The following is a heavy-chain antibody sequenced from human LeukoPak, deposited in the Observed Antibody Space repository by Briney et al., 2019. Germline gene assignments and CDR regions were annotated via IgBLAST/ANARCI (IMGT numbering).Heavy chain of an antibody. CDR2: ISAYNGNT. V-gene: IGHV1-18*01. Sequence: ASVKVSCKASSYTFINYGITWVRQAPGQGLEWMGWISAYNGNTNYAQKLQGRVTMTADTSTSTAYIELGSLRSDDTAIYYCSRDYYSGSYYGDYWGQGTLVTVSS. CDR1: SYTFINYG. CDR3: SRDYYSGSYYGDY. D-gene: IGHD1-26*01. J-gene: IGHJ4*02.